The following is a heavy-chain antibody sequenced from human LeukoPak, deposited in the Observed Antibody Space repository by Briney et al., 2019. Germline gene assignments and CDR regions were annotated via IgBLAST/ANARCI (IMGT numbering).Heavy chain of an antibody. CDR3: ARAVGILTGYYNY. CDR2: IIPIFGTA. J-gene: IGHJ4*02. CDR1: GGTFSSYA. D-gene: IGHD3-9*01. Sequence: ASVKVSCKASGGTFSSYAISWVRQAPGQGLEWMGGIIPIFGTANYAQKFQGRVTITADKSTSTAYMELSSLRSEDTAVYYCARAVGILTGYYNYWGQGTLVTVSS. V-gene: IGHV1-69*06.